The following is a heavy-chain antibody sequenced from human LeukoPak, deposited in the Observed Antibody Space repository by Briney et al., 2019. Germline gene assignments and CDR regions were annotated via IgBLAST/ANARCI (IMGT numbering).Heavy chain of an antibody. CDR3: ARSQYYGDFEGAFDI. J-gene: IGHJ3*02. D-gene: IGHD4-17*01. Sequence: SETLSLTCTVSGGSISSGDCYWSWIRQPPGKGLEWIGYIYYSGSTYYNPSLKSRVTISVDTSKNQFSLKLSSVTAADTAVYYCARSQYYGDFEGAFDIWGQGTMVTVSS. CDR2: IYYSGST. CDR1: GGSISSGDCY. V-gene: IGHV4-30-4*01.